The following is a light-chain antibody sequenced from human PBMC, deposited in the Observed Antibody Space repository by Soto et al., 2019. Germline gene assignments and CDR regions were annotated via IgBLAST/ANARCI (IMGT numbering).Light chain of an antibody. J-gene: IGKJ5*01. CDR3: QQYYSTPWT. CDR1: QSITTF. V-gene: IGKV1-5*01. CDR2: DAS. Sequence: GDRVTITCRASQSITTFLAWYQQKPGKAPQILIYDASKLEPGVPSRLSGSGSGTDFTLTISSLQAEDVAVYYCQQYYSTPWTFGQGTRLETK.